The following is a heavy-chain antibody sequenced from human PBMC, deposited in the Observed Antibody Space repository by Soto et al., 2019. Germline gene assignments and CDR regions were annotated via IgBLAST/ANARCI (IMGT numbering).Heavy chain of an antibody. J-gene: IGHJ3*02. CDR1: GGSISSYY. CDR2: IYYSGST. V-gene: IGHV4-59*01. CDR3: ARGYRSGGSRYGDAFDI. Sequence: SETLSLTCTVSGGSISSYYWSWIRQPPGKGLEWIGYIYYSGSTNYNPSLKSRVTISVDTSKNQFSLKLSSVTAADTAVYYCARGYRSGGSRYGDAFDIWGQGTMVTVSS. D-gene: IGHD2-15*01.